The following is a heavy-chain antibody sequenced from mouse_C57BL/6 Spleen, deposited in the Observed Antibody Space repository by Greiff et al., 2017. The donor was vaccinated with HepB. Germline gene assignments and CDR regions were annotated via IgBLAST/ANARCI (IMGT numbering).Heavy chain of an antibody. CDR2: INPSTGGT. CDR3: ARGDFPNYYGSSYYFDY. Sequence: EVQLVESGPELVKPGASVKISCKASGYSFTGYYMHWVKQSSEKSLEWIGEINPSTGGTSYNQKFKGKATLTVDKSSSTAYMQLKSLTSEDSAVYYCARGDFPNYYGSSYYFDYWGQGTTLTVSS. V-gene: IGHV1-43*01. D-gene: IGHD1-1*01. CDR1: GYSFTGYY. J-gene: IGHJ2*01.